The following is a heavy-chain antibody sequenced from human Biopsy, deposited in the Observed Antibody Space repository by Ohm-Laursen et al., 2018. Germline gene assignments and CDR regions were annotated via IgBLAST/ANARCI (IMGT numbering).Heavy chain of an antibody. CDR3: VRLLRPKGELDY. J-gene: IGHJ4*02. Sequence: SLRLSCAASGFSFSTYGIYWVRQAPGKGLEWVAAIWYDGTNKYYAESVKGRLTISRDNSKNTLYLQMNSLRAEDTAVYYCVRLLRPKGELDYWGQGTLVTVSS. V-gene: IGHV3-33*07. CDR2: IWYDGTNK. CDR1: GFSFSTYG. D-gene: IGHD6-25*01.